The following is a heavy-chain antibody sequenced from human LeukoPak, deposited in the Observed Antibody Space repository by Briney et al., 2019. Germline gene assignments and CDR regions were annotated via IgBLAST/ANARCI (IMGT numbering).Heavy chain of an antibody. D-gene: IGHD6-19*01. J-gene: IGHJ5*01. V-gene: IGHV3-30*02. CDR3: AKVDGYNSGWYDS. Sequence: GGSLRLSCAASGFTFSSYGMHWVRQAPGKGLEWVAVIWYDGSNKYYADSVKGRFTISRDNSKNTLYLQMDILKPEDTAFYYCAKVDGYNSGWYDSWGQGTLVTVSS. CDR2: IWYDGSNK. CDR1: GFTFSSYG.